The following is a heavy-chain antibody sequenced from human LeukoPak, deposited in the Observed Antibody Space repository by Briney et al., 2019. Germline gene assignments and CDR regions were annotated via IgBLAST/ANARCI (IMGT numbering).Heavy chain of an antibody. CDR3: ARDHLASGSYSSGERVH. V-gene: IGHV1-18*01. D-gene: IGHD3-16*01. CDR1: GYTFTDYG. J-gene: IGHJ4*02. CDR2: ISGCNGNT. Sequence: ASVKVSCKGSGYTFTDYGFSWVRQAPGQGLEWVGWISGCNGNTNYAQKFQGRVTMRTTTDTSTTTASMELRSLTSDDTAIYYCARDHLASGSYSSGERVHWGQGTLVTVSS.